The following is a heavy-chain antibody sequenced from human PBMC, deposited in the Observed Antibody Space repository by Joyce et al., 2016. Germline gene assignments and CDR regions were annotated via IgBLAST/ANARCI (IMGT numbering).Heavy chain of an antibody. J-gene: IGHJ4*02. CDR2: IIPVFRAA. V-gene: IGHV1-69*01. Sequence: QVQLMQSGAEVRKPGSSVTVSCKSSGGTFSTSSINWVRQASGQGLEWMGGIIPVFRAANYAQMFQGRVTITADEPTITVYMELNRLRFDDTAIYYCATPLLAGATRGPFDYWGQGALVTVSS. CDR3: ATPLLAGATRGPFDY. D-gene: IGHD2-15*01. CDR1: GGTFSTSS.